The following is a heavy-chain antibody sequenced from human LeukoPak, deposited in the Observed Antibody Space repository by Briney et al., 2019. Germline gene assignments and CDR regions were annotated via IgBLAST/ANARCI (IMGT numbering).Heavy chain of an antibody. V-gene: IGHV4-39*07. Sequence: PSETLSLTCTVSGGSISRSSDYWGWIRQPPGKWLEWLGRIYYSGSTYYNPSLKSRVTISVDTSKNQFSLMLSSVTAADTAVYYCATVCSGYNYYFDYWGQGTLVTVSS. CDR3: ATVCSGYNYYFDY. J-gene: IGHJ4*02. CDR1: GGSISRSSDY. D-gene: IGHD3-3*01. CDR2: IYYSGST.